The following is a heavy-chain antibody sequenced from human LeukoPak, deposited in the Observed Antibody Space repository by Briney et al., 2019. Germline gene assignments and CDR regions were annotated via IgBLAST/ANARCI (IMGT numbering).Heavy chain of an antibody. CDR1: GGSISSSSYY. V-gene: IGHV4-39*01. CDR3: ARRSMTTVYY. Sequence: SETLSLTCTVSGGSISSSSYYWGWIRQPPGKGLEGIGSTYYSGSTYYNPSLKSRVTISVGTSKNQISLKMWSVTAADTAVYYCARRSMTTVYYWGQVTLVTVSS. CDR2: TYYSGST. J-gene: IGHJ4*02. D-gene: IGHD4-11*01.